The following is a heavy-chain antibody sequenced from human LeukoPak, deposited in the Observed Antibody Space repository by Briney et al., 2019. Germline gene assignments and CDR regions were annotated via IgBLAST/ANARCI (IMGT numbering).Heavy chain of an antibody. D-gene: IGHD4-23*01. J-gene: IGHJ4*02. CDR2: IYSSGSI. CDR1: GGSISSGSYY. V-gene: IGHV4-61*02. CDR3: ARVHYGGNEGVSDY. Sequence: KASETLSLTCTVSGGSISSGSYYWSWIRQPAGKGLEWIGRIYSSGSINYNPSLKSRVTVSVDTSENQFSLKVNSVTAADTAVYYCARVHYGGNEGVSDYWGQGTLVTVTS.